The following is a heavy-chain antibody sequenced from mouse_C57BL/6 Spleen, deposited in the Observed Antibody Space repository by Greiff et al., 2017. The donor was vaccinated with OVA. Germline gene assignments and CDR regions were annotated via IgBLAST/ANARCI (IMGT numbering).Heavy chain of an antibody. V-gene: IGHV1-50*01. CDR3: ARSKLTFYYFDY. CDR1: GYTFTSYW. D-gene: IGHD4-1*01. J-gene: IGHJ2*01. Sequence: QVQLQQPGAELVKPGASVKLSCKASGYTFTSYWMQWVKQRPGQGLEWIGEIDPSDSYPNYNQKFKGKATLTVDTSSSTAYMQLSSLTSEDSAVYYCARSKLTFYYFDYWGKGTTLTVSS. CDR2: IDPSDSYP.